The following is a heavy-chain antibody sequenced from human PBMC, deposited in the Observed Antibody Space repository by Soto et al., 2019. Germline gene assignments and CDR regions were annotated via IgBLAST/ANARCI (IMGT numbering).Heavy chain of an antibody. CDR1: GGTFSSYA. J-gene: IGHJ4*02. CDR3: ARGPTYYYDSSGYYRGRYFDY. Sequence: SVKVSCKASGGTFSSYAISWVRQAPGQGLEWMGGIIPIFGTANYAQKFQGRVTITADESTSTAYMELSSLRSEDTAVYYCARGPTYYYDSSGYYRGRYFDYWGRGTLVTVS. CDR2: IIPIFGTA. V-gene: IGHV1-69*13. D-gene: IGHD3-22*01.